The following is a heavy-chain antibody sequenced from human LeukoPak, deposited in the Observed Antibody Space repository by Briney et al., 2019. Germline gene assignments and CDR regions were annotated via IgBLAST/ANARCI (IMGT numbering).Heavy chain of an antibody. CDR2: INHSGST. CDR3: ARGRYSSGWYLDY. D-gene: IGHD6-19*01. J-gene: IGHJ4*02. V-gene: IGHV4-34*01. Sequence: ASETLSLTCAVYGGSFSGYYWSWIRQLPGKGLEWIGEINHSGSTNYNPSLKSRVTISVDTSKNQFSLKLSSVTAADTAVYYCARGRYSSGWYLDYWGQGTLVTVSS. CDR1: GGSFSGYY.